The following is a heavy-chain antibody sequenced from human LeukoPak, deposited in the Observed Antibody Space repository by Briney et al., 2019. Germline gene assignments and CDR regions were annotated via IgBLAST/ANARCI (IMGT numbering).Heavy chain of an antibody. J-gene: IGHJ3*02. V-gene: IGHV4-39*01. Sequence: SETLSLTCTVSGGSISSSSYYWGWIRQSPGKGLEWIGSIYYSGSTYYNPSLKSRVTISVDTSKNQFSLKLSSVTAADTAVYYCARHASGSYSHDAFDIWGQGTMVTVSS. D-gene: IGHD1-26*01. CDR1: GGSISSSSYY. CDR3: ARHASGSYSHDAFDI. CDR2: IYYSGST.